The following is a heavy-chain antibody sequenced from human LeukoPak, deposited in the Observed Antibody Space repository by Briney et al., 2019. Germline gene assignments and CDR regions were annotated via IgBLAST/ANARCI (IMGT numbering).Heavy chain of an antibody. V-gene: IGHV3-48*04. D-gene: IGHD5-12*01. CDR2: ISSSSTI. CDR1: GFTFSSYS. J-gene: IGHJ4*02. Sequence: GGSLRLSCAASGFTFSSYSMNWVRQAPGKGLEWVSYISSSSTIYYADSVKGRFTISRDNAKNSLYLQMNSLRAEDTAVYYCARDLMYSGYEGTFDYWGQGTLVTVSS. CDR3: ARDLMYSGYEGTFDY.